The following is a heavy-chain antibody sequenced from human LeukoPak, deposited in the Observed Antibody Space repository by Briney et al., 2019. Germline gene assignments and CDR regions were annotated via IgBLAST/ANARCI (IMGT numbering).Heavy chain of an antibody. D-gene: IGHD1-26*01. Sequence: GASVKVSCKASGYTFTSYGISWVRQAPGQGLEWMGWISAYNGNTNYAQKLQGRVTMTTDTSTSTAYMELSSLRSEDTAVYYCARDGELPGPYQSFDYWGQGTLVTVSS. J-gene: IGHJ4*02. CDR1: GYTFTSYG. CDR2: ISAYNGNT. CDR3: ARDGELPGPYQSFDY. V-gene: IGHV1-18*01.